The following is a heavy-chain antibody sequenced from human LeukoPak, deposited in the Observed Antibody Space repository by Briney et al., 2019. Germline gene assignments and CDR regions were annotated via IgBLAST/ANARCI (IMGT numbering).Heavy chain of an antibody. D-gene: IGHD1-7*01. V-gene: IGHV1-2*02. CDR1: GYTFTGYY. CDR3: ARALGITGTTFADFDY. CDR2: INPNSGGT. J-gene: IGHJ4*02. Sequence: ASVKVSCKASGYTFTGYYMHWVRQAPGQGLEWMGWINPNSGGTNYAQKFQGRFTMTRDTSISTAYMELSRLRSDDTAVYYCARALGITGTTFADFDYWGQGTLVTVSS.